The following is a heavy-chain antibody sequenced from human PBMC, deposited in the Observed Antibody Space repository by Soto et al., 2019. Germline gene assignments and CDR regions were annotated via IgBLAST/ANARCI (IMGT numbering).Heavy chain of an antibody. D-gene: IGHD3-9*01. J-gene: IGHJ6*02. Sequence: SETLSLTCTVSGGSISSYYWSWIRQPPGKGLEWIGDINYTGSTNYNPSLKSRVTISIDTSKNQFSLKLSSVTAADTAVYYCARQRYDILTGYYNYGMDVWGQGTTVTVSS. CDR3: ARQRYDILTGYYNYGMDV. V-gene: IGHV4-59*08. CDR2: INYTGST. CDR1: GGSISSYY.